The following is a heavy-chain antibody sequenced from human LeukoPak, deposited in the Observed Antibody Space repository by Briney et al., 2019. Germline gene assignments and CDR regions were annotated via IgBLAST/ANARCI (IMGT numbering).Heavy chain of an antibody. CDR1: GFTFSSYA. Sequence: GRSLRLSCAASGFTFSSYAMSWVRQAPGKGLEWISAISGSGGSTYYADSVKGRFTISRDNSKNTLYLQMNSLRAEDTAVYYCAKGGRGYSYGDYYFDYWGQGTLVTVSS. J-gene: IGHJ4*02. D-gene: IGHD5-18*01. V-gene: IGHV3-23*01. CDR3: AKGGRGYSYGDYYFDY. CDR2: ISGSGGST.